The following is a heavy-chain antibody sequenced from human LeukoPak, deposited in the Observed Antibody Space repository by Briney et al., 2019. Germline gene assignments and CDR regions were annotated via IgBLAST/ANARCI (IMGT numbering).Heavy chain of an antibody. CDR1: GFTFSNYW. V-gene: IGHV3-74*01. CDR2: IQSDGTSK. Sequence: PGGSLRLSCAASGFTFSNYWLHWLRQAPGKGLVWVSSIQSDGTSKTYADPVKGRFTISRDNAKNMVYLQMNSQSATDTNVFYCARDPFYGDADFDYWGEGTLVTVSS. CDR3: ARDPFYGDADFDY. J-gene: IGHJ4*02. D-gene: IGHD4-17*01.